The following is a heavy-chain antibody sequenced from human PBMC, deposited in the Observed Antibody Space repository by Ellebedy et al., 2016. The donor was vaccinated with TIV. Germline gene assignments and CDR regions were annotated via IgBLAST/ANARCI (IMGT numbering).Heavy chain of an antibody. Sequence: SETLSLTXAVYGASFSGYYWNWIRQAPGKGLEWIGEINHSGSTNYNPSLKSRVTISIDTSKNQFSLKVNSLTAADTAVYYCARGDGYNYFDYWGQGTLVTVSS. CDR2: INHSGST. CDR1: GASFSGYY. CDR3: ARGDGYNYFDY. J-gene: IGHJ4*02. V-gene: IGHV4-34*01. D-gene: IGHD5-24*01.